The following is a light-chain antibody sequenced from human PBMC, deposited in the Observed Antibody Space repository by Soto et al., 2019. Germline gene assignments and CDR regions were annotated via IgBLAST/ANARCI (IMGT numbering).Light chain of an antibody. CDR1: QSVSDN. CDR2: GAF. J-gene: IGKJ1*01. CDR3: QQYNDWPLT. V-gene: IGKV3-15*01. Sequence: MTQSPSTLSASVGDRVTITCRASQSVSDNLAWYQQKPGQAPSLLIYGAFTRATGVPARFSGAGSGTEFTLTISSLQSEDFALYYCQQYNDWPLTFGQGTKVEI.